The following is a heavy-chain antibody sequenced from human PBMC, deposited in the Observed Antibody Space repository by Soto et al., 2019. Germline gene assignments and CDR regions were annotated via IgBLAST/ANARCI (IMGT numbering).Heavy chain of an antibody. CDR3: ARQGSLYGMDV. CDR2: IWYDGSNK. Sequence: PGGSLRLSCAASGFTFSSYGMHWVRQAPGKGLEWVAVIWYDGSNKYYADSVKGRFTISRDNSKNTLYLQMNSLRAEDTAVYYCARQGSLYGMDVWGQGTTVTVSS. V-gene: IGHV3-33*01. J-gene: IGHJ6*02. CDR1: GFTFSSYG. D-gene: IGHD3-10*01.